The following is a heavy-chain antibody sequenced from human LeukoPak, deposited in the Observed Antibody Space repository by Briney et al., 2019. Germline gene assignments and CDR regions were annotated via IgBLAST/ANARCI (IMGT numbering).Heavy chain of an antibody. D-gene: IGHD3-10*01. CDR1: GFTFSSYA. CDR2: ISGSGGST. J-gene: IGHJ4*02. Sequence: GGSLRLSCAASGFTFSSYAMSWVRQAPGKGLEWVSAISGSGGSTYYADSVKGRFTISRDNSKNTLYLQMNSLRAEDTAVYYCAKPPMVRGVIPLDYWGQGTLVTVSS. CDR3: AKPPMVRGVIPLDY. V-gene: IGHV3-23*01.